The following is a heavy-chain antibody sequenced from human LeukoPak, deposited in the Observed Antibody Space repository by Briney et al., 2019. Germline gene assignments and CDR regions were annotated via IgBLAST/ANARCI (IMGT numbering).Heavy chain of an antibody. D-gene: IGHD3-3*01. CDR3: ASWSCYSALFDY. V-gene: IGHV1-24*01. CDR1: GYNLTELS. J-gene: IGHJ4*02. Sequence: ASVKLSCKVSGYNLTELSMHWVRQAPGKGLEWMGGFDPEDGETIYAQKFQGRVTMSEDTSTDTAYMELSSLRSEDTAVYYCASWSCYSALFDYWGQGTLVTVSS. CDR2: FDPEDGET.